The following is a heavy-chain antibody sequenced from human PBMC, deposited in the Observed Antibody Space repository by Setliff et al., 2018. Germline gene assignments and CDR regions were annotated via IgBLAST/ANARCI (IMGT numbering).Heavy chain of an antibody. CDR1: GGSFSDYY. Sequence: SETLSLTCAASGGSFSDYYWTWIRQPPGKGLEWIGEINHSGNTKSKPSLKSRVTITVDPSKNQFSLKLSSVTAADTAVYYCARLPGYCNGGNCYGYYTFDIWGQGTMVTVSS. CDR3: ARLPGYCNGGNCYGYYTFDI. CDR2: INHSGNT. D-gene: IGHD2-15*01. J-gene: IGHJ3*02. V-gene: IGHV4-34*01.